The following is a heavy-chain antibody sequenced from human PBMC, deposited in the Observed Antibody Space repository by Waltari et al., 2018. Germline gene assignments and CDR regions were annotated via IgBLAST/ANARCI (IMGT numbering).Heavy chain of an antibody. V-gene: IGHV3-23*01. D-gene: IGHD3-22*01. CDR1: GFTFSSYA. CDR3: AKSYDSSGYPDY. Sequence: EVQLLESGGGLVQPGGSLRLSCAASGFTFSSYAMSWVRQAPGKGLEGVSAISGSGGSTYYADSVKGRFTISRDNSKNTLYLQMNSLRAEDTAVYYCAKSYDSSGYPDYWGQGTLVTVSS. J-gene: IGHJ4*02. CDR2: ISGSGGST.